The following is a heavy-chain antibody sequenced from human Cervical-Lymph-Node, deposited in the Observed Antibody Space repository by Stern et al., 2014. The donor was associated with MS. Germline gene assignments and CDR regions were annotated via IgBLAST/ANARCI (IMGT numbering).Heavy chain of an antibody. Sequence: VQLEASGGGVVQPGRSLRLSCSPSGFAFSTYGMHWVRQAPGKGLEWVALISFDGAKTYYADSVKGRFTISRDNPKNTLYLQMKSLRGEDTAVYYCARGSDWYPLDYWGQGTLVTVSS. V-gene: IGHV3-30*03. CDR3: ARGSDWYPLDY. CDR1: GFAFSTYG. J-gene: IGHJ4*02. CDR2: ISFDGAKT. D-gene: IGHD6-19*01.